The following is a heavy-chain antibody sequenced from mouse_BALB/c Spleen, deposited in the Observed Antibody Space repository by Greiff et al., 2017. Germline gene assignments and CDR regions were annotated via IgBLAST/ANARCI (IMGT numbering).Heavy chain of an antibody. J-gene: IGHJ4*01. D-gene: IGHD1-1*01. CDR2: INPYNDGT. CDR3: ARDYGYAMDY. CDR1: GYTFTSYD. Sequence: VQLQQSGPELVKPGASVKMSCKASGYTFTSYDMHWVKQRPGQGLEWIGNINPYNDGTKYNEKFKGKATLTADKSSSTAYMQLSSLTSEDSAVYCGARDYGYAMDYWGQGTSVTVSS. V-gene: IGHV1-14*01.